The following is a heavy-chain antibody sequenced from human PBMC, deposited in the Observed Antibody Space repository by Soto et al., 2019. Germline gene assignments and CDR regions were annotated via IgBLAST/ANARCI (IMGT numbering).Heavy chain of an antibody. CDR2: ISGSGGST. D-gene: IGHD3-16*02. CDR1: GFTFSSYA. CDR3: ANHDATYDYTWGFDRYNAFDI. Sequence: EVQLLESGGGLVQPGGSLRLSCAASGFTFSSYAMSWVRQAPGKGLEWVSAISGSGGSTYYADSVKGRFTISRDNSKNTLYLQMNSLRAVVTAVYYCANHDATYDYTWGFDRYNAFDIWGQGTMVTVSS. J-gene: IGHJ3*02. V-gene: IGHV3-23*01.